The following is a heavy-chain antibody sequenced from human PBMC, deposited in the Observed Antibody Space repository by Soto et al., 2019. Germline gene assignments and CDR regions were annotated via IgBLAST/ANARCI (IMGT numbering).Heavy chain of an antibody. CDR1: GYSFSIYV. Sequence: ASVKVSCKASGYSFSIYVIIWVRQAPGQGLKWMGWISGYNANTHYAHKVQGRVTMTTDTSTSTAYMQLRSLRSDDTAVYYCARVELDGSGSYYGMDVWGQGTTVTVSS. CDR3: ARVELDGSGSYYGMDV. CDR2: ISGYNANT. D-gene: IGHD3-10*01. V-gene: IGHV1-18*04. J-gene: IGHJ6*02.